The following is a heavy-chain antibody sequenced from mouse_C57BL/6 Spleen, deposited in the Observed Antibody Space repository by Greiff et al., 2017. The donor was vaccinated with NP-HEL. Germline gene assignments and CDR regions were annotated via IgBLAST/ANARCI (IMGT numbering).Heavy chain of an antibody. Sequence: DVQLVESEGGLVQPGRSMKLSCTASGFTFSDYYMAWVRQVPEKGLEWVANINYDGSSTYYLDSLKSRFIISRDNAKNILYLQTSSLKSEDTATYYCARAVVFDYWGQGTTLTVSS. CDR3: ARAVVFDY. V-gene: IGHV5-16*01. D-gene: IGHD1-1*02. CDR2: INYDGSST. J-gene: IGHJ2*01. CDR1: GFTFSDYY.